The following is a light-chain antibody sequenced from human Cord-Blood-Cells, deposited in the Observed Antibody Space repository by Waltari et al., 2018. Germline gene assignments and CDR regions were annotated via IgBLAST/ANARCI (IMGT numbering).Light chain of an antibody. CDR2: DVS. V-gene: IGLV2-14*01. CDR1: SSDVGGYNY. CDR3: SSYTSSSTRV. J-gene: IGLJ2*01. Sequence: SALTQPASVSGSPGQSITISCTGTSSDVGGYNYVSWYQQHPGKAPKLMIYDVSNRLSGVSNRFSGSKPSNTASLTMSGLQAEDEADYYCSSYTSSSTRVLGGGTKLTVL.